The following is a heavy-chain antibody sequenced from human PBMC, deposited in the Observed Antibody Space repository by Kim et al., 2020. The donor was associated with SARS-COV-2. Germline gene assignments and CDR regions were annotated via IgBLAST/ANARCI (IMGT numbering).Heavy chain of an antibody. D-gene: IGHD3-9*01. J-gene: IGHJ4*02. CDR3: ARGGYFDWLFRQSPQYFDY. CDR2: INYDRST. CDR1: GDPVNGYY. Sequence: SETLSLTCAVYGDPVNGYYWSWIRQPPGKGLEWIGEINYDRSTNYKPSLKSRVTKSLDSSKSQFSLRLTSLTAADTAVYYCARGGYFDWLFRQSPQYFDYGGEGNRDTVSS. V-gene: IGHV4-34*01.